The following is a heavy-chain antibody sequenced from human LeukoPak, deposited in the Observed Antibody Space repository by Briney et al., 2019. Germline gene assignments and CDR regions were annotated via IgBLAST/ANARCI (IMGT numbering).Heavy chain of an antibody. CDR3: AKSSGYYYDSSGYVPFDY. CDR2: ISGSGGST. CDR1: GFTFSSYA. J-gene: IGHJ4*02. D-gene: IGHD3-22*01. V-gene: IGHV3-23*01. Sequence: GGSLRLSCAASGFTFSSYAMSWVRQAPGKGLEWVSAISGSGGSTYYADSVKGRFTISRDNSKNTLYLQMNSLRAEDTAAYYCAKSSGYYYDSSGYVPFDYWGQGTLVTVSS.